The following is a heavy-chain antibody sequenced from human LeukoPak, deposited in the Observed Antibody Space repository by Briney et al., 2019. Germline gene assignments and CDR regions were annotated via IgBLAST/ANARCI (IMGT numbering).Heavy chain of an antibody. J-gene: IGHJ4*02. CDR3: ARVRGPEVLRYFDWPSVYDY. CDR1: GGSISSGSYY. Sequence: PSETLSLTCTVSGGSISSGSYYWSWIRQPAGKGLEWIGRIYTSGSTNYNPSLKSRVTISVDTSKNQFSLKLSSVTAADTAVYYCARVRGPEVLRYFDWPSVYDYWGQGTLVTVSS. D-gene: IGHD3-9*01. CDR2: IYTSGST. V-gene: IGHV4-61*02.